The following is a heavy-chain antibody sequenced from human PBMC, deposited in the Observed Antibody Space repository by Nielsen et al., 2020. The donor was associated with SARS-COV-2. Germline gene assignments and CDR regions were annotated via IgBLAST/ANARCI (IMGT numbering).Heavy chain of an antibody. CDR3: AREGVVHLPWGGMDV. CDR2: ISSSGSTI. J-gene: IGHJ6*02. CDR1: GFTFSSYE. Sequence: GESLKISCAASGFTFSSYEMNWVRQAPGKGLEWVSYISSSGSTIYYADSVKGRFTISRDNAKNSLYLQMNSLRAEDTAVYYCAREGVVHLPWGGMDVWGQGTTVTVSS. D-gene: IGHD3-3*01. V-gene: IGHV3-48*03.